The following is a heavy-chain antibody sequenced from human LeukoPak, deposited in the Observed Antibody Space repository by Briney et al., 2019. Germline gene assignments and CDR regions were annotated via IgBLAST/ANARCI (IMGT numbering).Heavy chain of an antibody. V-gene: IGHV4-59*01. CDR2: IYYSGST. D-gene: IGHD4-17*01. Sequence: PSETLSLTCTVSGGSISSYYWSWLRQPPGKGPEWIGYIYYSGSTNYNPSLKSRVTISVDTSKNQFSLKLSSVTAADTAVYYCAGYGDLFDYWGQGTLVTVSS. J-gene: IGHJ4*02. CDR1: GGSISSYY. CDR3: AGYGDLFDY.